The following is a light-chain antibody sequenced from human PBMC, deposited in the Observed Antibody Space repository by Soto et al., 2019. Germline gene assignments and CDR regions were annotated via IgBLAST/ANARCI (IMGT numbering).Light chain of an antibody. CDR1: QGLVHSDGNTY. Sequence: DIVMTQTPLSSPVTLGQPASSSCSSSQGLVHSDGNTYLSCLQQRPGQPPRLLIYKISNRFSGVTARFSGSGAATDFFLNISRMEAEDVGVYYCMQDKRFPWTFGQGTKVEIK. V-gene: IGKV2-24*01. CDR3: MQDKRFPWT. J-gene: IGKJ1*01. CDR2: KIS.